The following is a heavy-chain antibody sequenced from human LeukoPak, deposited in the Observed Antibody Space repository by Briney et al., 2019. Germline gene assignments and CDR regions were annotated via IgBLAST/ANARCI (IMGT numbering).Heavy chain of an antibody. V-gene: IGHV3-21*01. Sequence: GGSLRLSCAASGFTFSSYEMNWVRQAPGKGLEWVSSISSSSSYIYYADSVKGRFTISRDNAKNSLYLQMNSLRAEDTAVYYRARKDYGGNAGLDYWGQGTLVTVSS. CDR2: ISSSSSYI. CDR1: GFTFSSYE. J-gene: IGHJ4*02. CDR3: ARKDYGGNAGLDY. D-gene: IGHD4-23*01.